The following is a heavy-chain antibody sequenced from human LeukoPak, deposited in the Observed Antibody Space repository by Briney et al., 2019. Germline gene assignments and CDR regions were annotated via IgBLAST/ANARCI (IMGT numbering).Heavy chain of an antibody. D-gene: IGHD1-26*01. CDR2: ISSSSSTI. CDR3: AILSGSYWKRLYYYYGMDV. J-gene: IGHJ6*02. V-gene: IGHV3-48*01. CDR1: GFTFSSYS. Sequence: PGGSLRLSCAASGFTFSSYSMNWVRQAPGKGLEWVSYISSSSSTIYYADSVKGRFTISRDNAKNSLYLQMNSLRAEDTAVYYCAILSGSYWKRLYYYYGMDVWGQGTTVTVSS.